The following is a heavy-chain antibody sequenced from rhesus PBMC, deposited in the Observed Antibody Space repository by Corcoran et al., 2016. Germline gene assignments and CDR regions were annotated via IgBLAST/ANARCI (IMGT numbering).Heavy chain of an antibody. CDR3: AKDYDYGNRFDV. Sequence: EVQLVQSGAEVKRPGESLKISCKTSGYSFTSNWISWVRQMPGKGLEWMGAIDPSDSDTRYTPSFQGQVTISADKSISTAYLQWSSLKASDSATYYCAKDYDYGNRFDVWGPGVLVTVSS. CDR1: GYSFTSNW. J-gene: IGHJ5-1*01. D-gene: IGHD4-29*01. CDR2: IDPSDSDT. V-gene: IGHV5-2*01.